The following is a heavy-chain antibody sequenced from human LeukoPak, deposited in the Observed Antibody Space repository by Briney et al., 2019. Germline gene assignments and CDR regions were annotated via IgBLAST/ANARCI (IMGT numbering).Heavy chain of an antibody. CDR2: ISGRGGST. CDR1: GFTLSSYA. Sequence: GGALRLSCAASGFTLSSYAMSWVRQAPGKGLEWVSAISGRGGSTYYTDSLKGRFTISRDNSKNTLYLQMNSLRAEDTAVDYCAKRITIPQSGMDVWGQGTTVTVSS. CDR3: AKRITIPQSGMDV. V-gene: IGHV3-23*01. J-gene: IGHJ6*02. D-gene: IGHD3-10*01.